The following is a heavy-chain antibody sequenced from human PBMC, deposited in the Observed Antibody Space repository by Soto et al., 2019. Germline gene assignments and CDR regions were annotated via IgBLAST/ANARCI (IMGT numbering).Heavy chain of an antibody. D-gene: IGHD3-3*02. Sequence: TSETLSLTCTVSDSSINSSCYYWGWIRQPPGKGLEWIGSMFYGVSTYYNPSLKSRVTVSVDTSKNQFSLNLRSVTAADTAVYYCARLPSRHLVDYWGQGTLVTVSS. CDR3: ARLPSRHLVDY. J-gene: IGHJ4*02. V-gene: IGHV4-39*01. CDR1: DSSINSSCYY. CDR2: MFYGVST.